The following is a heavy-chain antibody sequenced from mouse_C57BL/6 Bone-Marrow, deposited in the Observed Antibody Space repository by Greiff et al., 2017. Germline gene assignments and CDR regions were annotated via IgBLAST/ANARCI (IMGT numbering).Heavy chain of an antibody. D-gene: IGHD1-1*01. Sequence: VQLQQPGAELVKPGASVKMSCKASGYTFTSYWITWVKQRPGKGLEWIGDIYPGSGSTNSNEKFKSKATLTVDTSSSTAYMQHSSLTSEDSAVYYFANYNGSSPWFAYWGRGTLVTVSA. V-gene: IGHV1-55*01. CDR1: GYTFTSYW. CDR2: IYPGSGST. J-gene: IGHJ3*01. CDR3: ANYNGSSPWFAY.